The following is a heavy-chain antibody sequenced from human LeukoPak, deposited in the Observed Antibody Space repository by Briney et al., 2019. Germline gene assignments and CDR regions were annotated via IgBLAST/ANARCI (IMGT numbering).Heavy chain of an antibody. J-gene: IGHJ3*02. Sequence: PGGSLRLSCAASGFTFSSYSMNWVRQAPGKGLEWVSYISSSSTTIYYADSVKGRFTISRDNAKNTLYLQMGSLRAEDMAVYYCARDPGMTTVTTVGAFDIWGQGTMVTVSS. V-gene: IGHV3-48*01. D-gene: IGHD4-17*01. CDR1: GFTFSSYS. CDR2: ISSSSTTI. CDR3: ARDPGMTTVTTVGAFDI.